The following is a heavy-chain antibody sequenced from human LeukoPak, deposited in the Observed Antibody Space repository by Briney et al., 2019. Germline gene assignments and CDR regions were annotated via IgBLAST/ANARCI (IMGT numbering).Heavy chain of an antibody. Sequence: SETLSLTCNVSGGSITSYYWNWIRQPPGKGLEWIGYIYYTGSTNSNPSLKSRLTISLDTSKKQFSLKLSSVTAADTAIYHCASSYFYDGNRYFDYWGQGALVTVSS. CDR1: GGSITSYY. D-gene: IGHD3-22*01. CDR3: ASSYFYDGNRYFDY. J-gene: IGHJ4*02. V-gene: IGHV4-59*08. CDR2: IYYTGST.